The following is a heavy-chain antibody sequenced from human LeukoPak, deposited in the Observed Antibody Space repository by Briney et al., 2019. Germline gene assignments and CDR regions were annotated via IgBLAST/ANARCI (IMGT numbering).Heavy chain of an antibody. Sequence: SVKVSCKASGGTFSSYAISWVRQAPGQGLEWMRGIIPIFGTANYAQKFQGRVTITADESTSTAYMELSSLGSEDTAVYYCAREAKYCSGGSCYFGAFDIWGQGTMVTVSS. V-gene: IGHV1-69*13. CDR2: IIPIFGTA. D-gene: IGHD2-15*01. CDR3: AREAKYCSGGSCYFGAFDI. CDR1: GGTFSSYA. J-gene: IGHJ3*02.